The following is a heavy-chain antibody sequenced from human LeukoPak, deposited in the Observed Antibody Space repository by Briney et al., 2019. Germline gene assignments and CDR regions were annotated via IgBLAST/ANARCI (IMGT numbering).Heavy chain of an antibody. CDR2: IYYSGGT. J-gene: IGHJ4*02. CDR1: GESISGFY. D-gene: IGHD3-22*01. Sequence: SETLSLTCTVSGESISGFYWNWIRQPPGKGLEWIGYIYYSGGTNYNPSLKSRVTISIDTSKNQFSLKLSSVTAADTAVYYCARSPDDSSGYYGDYWGQGTLVTVSS. V-gene: IGHV4-59*01. CDR3: ARSPDDSSGYYGDY.